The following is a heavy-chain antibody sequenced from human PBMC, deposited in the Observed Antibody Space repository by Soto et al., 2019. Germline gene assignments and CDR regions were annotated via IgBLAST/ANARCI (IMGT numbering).Heavy chain of an antibody. CDR2: IYNSGNT. CDR1: GASINSADHY. J-gene: IGHJ4*02. CDR3: ARDLLEERDVFDS. D-gene: IGHD1-1*01. Sequence: SETLSLTCTVSGASINSADHYWTWIRQSPGKGLEWIGFIYNSGNTRYNPSLHSRLTISLDTSKNQISLNLDSVTAADTAVYYCARDLLEERDVFDSWGQGTLVTVSS. V-gene: IGHV4-30-4*01.